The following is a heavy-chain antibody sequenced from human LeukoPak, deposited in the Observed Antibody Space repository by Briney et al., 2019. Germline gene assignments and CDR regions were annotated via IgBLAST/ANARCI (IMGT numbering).Heavy chain of an antibody. CDR3: ARDMGRYSGYDYDY. Sequence: ASVKVSCKTSGYTFTDYYLHWVRQAPGQGLEWVGRIHPNTGATHHAQKFQGRLTVTRDTSISTVYMELTRLRSDDTAVYYCARDMGRYSGYDYDYWGQGTLVTASS. J-gene: IGHJ4*02. D-gene: IGHD5-12*01. CDR2: IHPNTGAT. CDR1: GYTFTDYY. V-gene: IGHV1-2*06.